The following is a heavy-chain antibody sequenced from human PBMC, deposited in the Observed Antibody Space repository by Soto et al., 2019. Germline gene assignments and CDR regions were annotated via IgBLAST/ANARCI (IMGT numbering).Heavy chain of an antibody. CDR3: AKDNSSSWNYYYYGMAV. V-gene: IGHV3-9*01. J-gene: IGHJ6*02. CDR2: ISWNSGSI. Sequence: EVQLVESGGGLVKPGRSLRLSCAASGFTFDDYAMHWVRQAPGKGLEWVSGISWNSGSIGYADSVKGRFTISRDNAKNSLYLQRNSLRAEDTALYYCAKDNSSSWNYYYYGMAVWGQGTTVTVS. D-gene: IGHD6-13*01. CDR1: GFTFDDYA.